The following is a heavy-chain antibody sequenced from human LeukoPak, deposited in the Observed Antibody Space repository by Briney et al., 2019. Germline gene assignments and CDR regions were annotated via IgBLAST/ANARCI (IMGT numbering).Heavy chain of an antibody. CDR2: IRSKAYGGTT. V-gene: IGHV3-49*04. CDR3: TRDDREQWLVPDAFDI. J-gene: IGHJ3*02. CDR1: GFTFSSYG. D-gene: IGHD6-19*01. Sequence: PGRSLRLCCAASGFTFSSYGMHWVRQAPGKGLEWVGFIRSKAYGGTTEYAASVKGRFTISRDDSKSIAYLQMNSLKTEDTAVYYCTRDDREQWLVPDAFDIWGQGTMVTVSS.